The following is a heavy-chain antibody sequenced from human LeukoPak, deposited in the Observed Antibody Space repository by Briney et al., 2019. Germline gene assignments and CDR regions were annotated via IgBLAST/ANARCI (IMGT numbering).Heavy chain of an antibody. CDR2: ISYDGNNK. D-gene: IGHD2-15*01. CDR1: AFTFNSDA. Sequence: GGSLRLCCAASAFTFNSDAIHWVRQAPVKGRESGAVISYDGNNKYYADSVKGRFTIARDNSKNTLSLQMDRLRPADTAVYYCARDLSRRYSIDYWGQGTLVTVSS. CDR3: ARDLSRRYSIDY. J-gene: IGHJ4*02. V-gene: IGHV3-30-3*01.